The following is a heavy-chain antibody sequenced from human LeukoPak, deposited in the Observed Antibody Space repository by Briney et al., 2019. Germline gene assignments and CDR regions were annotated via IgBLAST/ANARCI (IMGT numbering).Heavy chain of an antibody. Sequence: ASVKVSCKVSAYTLTELSMHWVRQAPGKGLEWMGGFDPEDGETIYAQKFQGRVTMTEDTSTDTAYMELSSLRSEDTAVYYCATDKCTGCRGRYFRWGQGTLVTVSS. D-gene: IGHD3-9*01. V-gene: IGHV1-24*01. CDR2: FDPEDGET. CDR3: ATDKCTGCRGRYFR. J-gene: IGHJ4*02. CDR1: AYTLTELS.